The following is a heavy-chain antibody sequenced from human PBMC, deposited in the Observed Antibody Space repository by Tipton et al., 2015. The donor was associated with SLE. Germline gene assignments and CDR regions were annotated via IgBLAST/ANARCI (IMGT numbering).Heavy chain of an antibody. CDR1: GYSFTSYW. Sequence: VQLVQSGAEVKKPGESLKISCKGSGYSFTSYWIGWVRQMPGKSLERMGIIYPGDSDPRYSPSFQGPVTISADKSISTAYLPWSSLKASDTAMYYCASPGYCSGGSCYSLGYWGQGTLVTVSS. J-gene: IGHJ4*02. D-gene: IGHD2-15*01. CDR3: ASPGYCSGGSCYSLGY. CDR2: IYPGDSDP. V-gene: IGHV5-51*03.